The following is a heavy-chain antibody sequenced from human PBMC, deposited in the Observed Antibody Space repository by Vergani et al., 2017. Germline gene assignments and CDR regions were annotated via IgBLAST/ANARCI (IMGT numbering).Heavy chain of an antibody. Sequence: EVRLLESGGGLVQPGGSLRLSCAASGFTFNIYAMSWVRQAPGKGLEWVSTITYNGGRTYYADSVTGRFIISRDNAKNSLYLQMNSLRAEDTAVYYCARDSPLVVPAAIFYYYYGMDVWGQGTTVTVSS. J-gene: IGHJ6*02. V-gene: IGHV3-23*01. D-gene: IGHD2-2*01. CDR2: ITYNGGRT. CDR3: ARDSPLVVPAAIFYYYYGMDV. CDR1: GFTFNIYA.